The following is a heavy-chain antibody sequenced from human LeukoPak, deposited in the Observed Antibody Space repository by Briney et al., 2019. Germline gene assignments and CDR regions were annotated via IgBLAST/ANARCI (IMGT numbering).Heavy chain of an antibody. Sequence: PSETLSLTCTVSGGSISSYYWSWIRQPPGKGLEWIGYIYYSGSTNYNPSLKSRVTISVDTSKNQCSLKLSSVTAADTAVYYCARYPFKYYYMDVWGKGTTVTVSS. J-gene: IGHJ6*03. CDR1: GGSISSYY. CDR3: ARYPFKYYYMDV. CDR2: IYYSGST. V-gene: IGHV4-59*08.